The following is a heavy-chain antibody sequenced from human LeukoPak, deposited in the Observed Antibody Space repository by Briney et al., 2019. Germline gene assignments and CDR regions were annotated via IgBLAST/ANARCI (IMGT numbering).Heavy chain of an antibody. Sequence: GGSLKLSCAASGFTLSGSDIHWVRQASGKGLEWVGRIRRKANSYATAYAASVKGRFTISRDDSENTAYLQMNSLTAEDTAVYYCAKSRGVVPARLPADYWGPGTLVTVSS. CDR2: IRRKANSYAT. D-gene: IGHD2-2*01. V-gene: IGHV3-73*01. CDR1: GFTLSGSD. J-gene: IGHJ4*02. CDR3: AKSRGVVPARLPADY.